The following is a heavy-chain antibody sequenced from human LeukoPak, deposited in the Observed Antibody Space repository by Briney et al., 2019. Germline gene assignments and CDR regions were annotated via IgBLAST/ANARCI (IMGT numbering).Heavy chain of an antibody. Sequence: GGSLRLSCAASGFTFSSYGMHWVRQAPGKGLEWVSSITSSSSYIYYADSVKGRFTISRDNAKNSLCLQMNSLRAEDTAVYYCARHVVAVGFDYWGQGTLVTVSS. J-gene: IGHJ4*02. D-gene: IGHD3-22*01. CDR2: ITSSSSYI. CDR3: ARHVVAVGFDY. CDR1: GFTFSSYG. V-gene: IGHV3-21*01.